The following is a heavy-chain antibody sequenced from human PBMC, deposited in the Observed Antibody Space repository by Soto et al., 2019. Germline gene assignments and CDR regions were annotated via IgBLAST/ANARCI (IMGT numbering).Heavy chain of an antibody. J-gene: IGHJ5*02. V-gene: IGHV4-34*01. CDR1: GGSFSGYY. CDR3: ARASIRGWLHL. D-gene: IGHD3-3*02. Sequence: KPSETLSLTCAVYGGSFSGYYWSWIRQPPGKGLEWIGEINHSGSTNYNPSLKSRVTISVDTSKNQFSLKLSSVTAADTAVYYCARASIRGWLHLWGQGTLVTVSS. CDR2: INHSGST.